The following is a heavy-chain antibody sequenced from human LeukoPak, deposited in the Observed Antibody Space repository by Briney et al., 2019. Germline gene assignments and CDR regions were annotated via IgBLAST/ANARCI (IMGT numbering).Heavy chain of an antibody. J-gene: IGHJ3*02. CDR2: INHSGST. CDR1: GGSFSGYY. Sequence: SETLSLTCAVYGGSFSGYYWSWIRQPPGKGLEWIGEINHSGSTNYNPSLKSRVTISVDTSKNQFSLKLSSVTAADTAVYYCARSIIPAAMSAFDIWGQGTMVTVSS. D-gene: IGHD2-2*01. V-gene: IGHV4-34*01. CDR3: ARSIIPAAMSAFDI.